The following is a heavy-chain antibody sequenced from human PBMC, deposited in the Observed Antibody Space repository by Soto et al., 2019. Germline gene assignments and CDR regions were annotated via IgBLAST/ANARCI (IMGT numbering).Heavy chain of an antibody. CDR2: IYPGDSDT. CDR3: ARGGPLGARREDWFDP. D-gene: IGHD1-26*01. CDR1: GYSFTSYL. J-gene: IGHJ5*02. Sequence: PGVSLKVSCKSAGYSFTSYLSGWVRQMPGKGLEWMGIIYPGDSDTRYSPSFQGQVTISADKSISTAYLQWSSLKASDTAMYYCARGGPLGARREDWFDPWGQGTLVTLL. V-gene: IGHV5-51*01.